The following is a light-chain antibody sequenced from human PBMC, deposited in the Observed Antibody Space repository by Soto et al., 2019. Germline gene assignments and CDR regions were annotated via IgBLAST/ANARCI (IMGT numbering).Light chain of an antibody. J-gene: IGLJ1*01. Sequence: VLTQPPSASGTPGQRVTISCSGSSSNIGSNYVYWYQQLPGTAPKLLIYSNNQRPSGVPDRFSGSKSGTSASLAISGLRSEDEADYYCAAWDDSLSGYVFGTGTQLTVL. V-gene: IGLV1-47*02. CDR2: SNN. CDR3: AAWDDSLSGYV. CDR1: SSNIGSNY.